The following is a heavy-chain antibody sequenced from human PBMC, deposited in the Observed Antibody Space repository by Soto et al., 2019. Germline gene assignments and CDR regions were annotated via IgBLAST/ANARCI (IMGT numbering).Heavy chain of an antibody. CDR2: ISYDGSNK. J-gene: IGHJ4*02. Sequence: QVQLVESGGGVVQPGRSLRLSCAASGFTFSTFAMHWVRQTPGKGLEWVAVISYDGSNKYEDSVKGRFTISRDNSKNTLYLQVNSLRPEDTAVYYCAKDRYSSGWTSFDYWGQGTLVTVSS. CDR3: AKDRYSSGWTSFDY. V-gene: IGHV3-30*18. CDR1: GFTFSTFA. D-gene: IGHD6-19*01.